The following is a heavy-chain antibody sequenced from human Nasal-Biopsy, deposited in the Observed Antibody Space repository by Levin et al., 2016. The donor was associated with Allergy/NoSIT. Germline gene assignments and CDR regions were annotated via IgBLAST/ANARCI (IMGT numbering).Heavy chain of an antibody. D-gene: IGHD2-21*02. CDR2: IHGSGSST. CDR3: AKVLNRRVPSDCNGDCWLYFDY. V-gene: IGHV3-23*01. CDR1: GFTFRDYA. J-gene: IGHJ4*02. Sequence: GESLKISCVASGFTFRDYAMSWVRQAPGRGLEWVSAIHGSGSSTYYADSVKGRFTISTDSSKNTVHLQMNSLRAEDTAIYYCAKVLNRRVPSDCNGDCWLYFDYWGQGTLVTVSS.